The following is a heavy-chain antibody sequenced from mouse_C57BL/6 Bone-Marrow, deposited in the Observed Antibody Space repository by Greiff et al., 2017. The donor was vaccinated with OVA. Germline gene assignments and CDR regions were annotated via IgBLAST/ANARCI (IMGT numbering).Heavy chain of an antibody. CDR1: GYTFTSYW. Sequence: QVQLQQPGPDLVKPGASVKLSCKASGYTFTSYWMHWVQQRPGQGLEWIGNINPSNGGTNYNEKFKSTATLTVDKSYSTAYMQLSSLTSEDSAVYYCARRRLRRGYAMDYWGQGTSGTVSS. CDR3: ARRRLRRGYAMDY. CDR2: INPSNGGT. J-gene: IGHJ4*01. V-gene: IGHV1-53*01.